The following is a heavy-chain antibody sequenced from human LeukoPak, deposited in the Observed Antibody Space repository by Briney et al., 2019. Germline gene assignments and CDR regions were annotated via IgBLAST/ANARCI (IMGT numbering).Heavy chain of an antibody. CDR1: GFTFSSYA. CDR3: AKDRYNTVMVSFDY. J-gene: IGHJ4*02. V-gene: IGHV3-23*01. Sequence: GVLRLSCAASGFTFSSYAMSWVRQAPGKGLEWVSGISGSGGDTYYADSVKGRFTISRDNSRNTVYLQMNSLRAEDTALYYCAKDRYNTVMVSFDYWGQGTLVTVSS. CDR2: ISGSGGDT. D-gene: IGHD5-18*01.